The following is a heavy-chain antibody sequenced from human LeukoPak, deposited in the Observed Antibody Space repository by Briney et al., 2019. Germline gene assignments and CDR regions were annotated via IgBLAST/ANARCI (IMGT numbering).Heavy chain of an antibody. CDR3: ARDAGTMVRGVITHWFDP. CDR1: GGSVSSGSYY. CDR2: IYYSGST. J-gene: IGHJ5*02. D-gene: IGHD3-10*01. Sequence: IPSETLSLTCTVSGGSVSSGSYYWSWIRQPPGKGLEWIGYIYYSGSTNYNPSLKSRVTISVDTSRNQFSLKLNSVTAADTAVYYCARDAGTMVRGVITHWFDPWGQGTLVTVSS. V-gene: IGHV4-61*01.